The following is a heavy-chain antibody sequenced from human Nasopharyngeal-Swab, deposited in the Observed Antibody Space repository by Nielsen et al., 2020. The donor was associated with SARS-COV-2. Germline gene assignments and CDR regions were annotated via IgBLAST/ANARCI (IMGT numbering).Heavy chain of an antibody. CDR2: IIVNLGMT. CDR3: ATWGIGYGENAHATFDS. J-gene: IGHJ4*02. D-gene: IGHD4-17*01. CDR1: GGTFSKYA. V-gene: IGHV1-69*10. Sequence: SAKVSCKVSGGTFSKYAISWVRQAPGQGLEWMGGIIVNLGMTKYAQKFKDSVIINADESPGTAYMELSSLRSEDTAVYYCATWGIGYGENAHATFDSWGQGTQVTVSS.